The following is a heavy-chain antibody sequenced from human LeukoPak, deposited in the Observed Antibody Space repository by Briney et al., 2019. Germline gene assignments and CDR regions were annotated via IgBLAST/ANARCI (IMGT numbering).Heavy chain of an antibody. CDR1: GFTFSSYA. CDR3: ARDKKGYYDFWSGSPGAFDI. J-gene: IGHJ3*02. CDR2: IKQDGSQK. V-gene: IGHV3-7*01. D-gene: IGHD3-3*01. Sequence: EGSLRLSCAASGFTFSSYAMHWVRQAPGKGLEWVANIKQDGSQKYYVDSVKGRFTISRDNAKKSLYLQMNSLRAEDTAVYYCARDKKGYYDFWSGSPGAFDIWGQGTMVTVSS.